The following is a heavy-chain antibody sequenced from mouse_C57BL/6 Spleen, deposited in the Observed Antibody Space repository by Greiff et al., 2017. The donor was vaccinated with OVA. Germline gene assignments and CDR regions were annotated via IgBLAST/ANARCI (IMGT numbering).Heavy chain of an antibody. J-gene: IGHJ2*01. CDR1: GYTFTSYW. CDR2: IDPSDSYT. CDR3: ARKGDFDY. Sequence: VQLQQPGAELVRPGTSVKLSCKASGYTFTSYWMHWVKQRPGQGLEWIGVIDPSDSYTNYNQKFKGKATLTVDTSSSTAYMQLSSLTSEDSAVYYCARKGDFDYWGQGTTLTVSS. V-gene: IGHV1-59*01.